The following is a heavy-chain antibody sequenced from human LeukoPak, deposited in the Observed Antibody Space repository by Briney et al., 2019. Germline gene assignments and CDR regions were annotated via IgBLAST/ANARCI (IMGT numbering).Heavy chain of an antibody. Sequence: GGSLRLSCAASGFTVSSNYMSWVRQAPGKGLEWVSVVYSGGSTYYADSVKGRFTISRDNSKNTLYLQMNSLRAEDTAVYYCARDHVTKGMDVWGKGTTVTVSS. CDR2: VYSGGST. CDR1: GFTVSSNY. V-gene: IGHV3-53*01. CDR3: ARDHVTKGMDV. J-gene: IGHJ6*03.